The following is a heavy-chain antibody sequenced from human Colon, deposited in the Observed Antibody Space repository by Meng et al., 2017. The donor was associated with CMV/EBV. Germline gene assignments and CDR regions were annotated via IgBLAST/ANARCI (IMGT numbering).Heavy chain of an antibody. Sequence: GESLKISCAASGFTFSGYAMSWVRQAPGKGLEWVSVISGSGGTDRYADSVKGRFIISRDNSENTLFLQMSSLRAEDTAVYYCARHQIREVVPTSIILNFWGQGTMVTVSS. V-gene: IGHV3-23*01. J-gene: IGHJ3*01. CDR2: ISGSGGTD. CDR1: GFTFSGYA. D-gene: IGHD2-2*02. CDR3: ARHQIREVVPTSIILNF.